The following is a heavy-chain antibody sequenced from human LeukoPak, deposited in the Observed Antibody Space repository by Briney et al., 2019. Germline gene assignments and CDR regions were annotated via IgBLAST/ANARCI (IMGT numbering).Heavy chain of an antibody. V-gene: IGHV4-59*11. J-gene: IGHJ3*02. CDR3: ATHPVGGSVDI. CDR2: IFYSGST. D-gene: IGHD3-10*01. Sequence: QVQLQESGPGLVKPSETLSLTCTVSGASIRSHYWSWIRQPPGKGREWIGYIFYSGSTHYNPPLKSRVTISVDTPKNQFSLKLSSVTAADTAVYYCATHPVGGSVDIWGQGTMVTVSS. CDR1: GASIRSHY.